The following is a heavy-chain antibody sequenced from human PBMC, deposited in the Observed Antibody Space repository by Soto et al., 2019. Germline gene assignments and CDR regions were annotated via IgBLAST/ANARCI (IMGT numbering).Heavy chain of an antibody. Sequence: GGSLRLSCAASGFTFDSYSMNWVRQAPGKGLEWVSSISSSSTYVYYADSVKGRFTISRDNAKNSLYLEMSSLRAEDTAVYFCARDSLDIVAAIPFDYWGQGTLVTVSS. J-gene: IGHJ4*02. V-gene: IGHV3-21*01. CDR3: ARDSLDIVAAIPFDY. D-gene: IGHD5-12*01. CDR2: ISSSSTYV. CDR1: GFTFDSYS.